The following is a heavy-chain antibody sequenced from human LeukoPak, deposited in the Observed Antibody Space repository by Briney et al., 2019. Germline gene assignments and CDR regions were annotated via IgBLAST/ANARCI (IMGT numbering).Heavy chain of an antibody. Sequence: PGGSLRLSCAASGFTFSVAAMTWVRQAPGKGLEWVSLIGASGESTYYAGSVKGRFTISRDNSKNTLSLQMNSLRVEDTAMYFCAKDIQLSTWGLGTMVTVSS. D-gene: IGHD5-24*01. V-gene: IGHV3-23*01. J-gene: IGHJ3*01. CDR1: GFTFSVAA. CDR3: AKDIQLST. CDR2: IGASGEST.